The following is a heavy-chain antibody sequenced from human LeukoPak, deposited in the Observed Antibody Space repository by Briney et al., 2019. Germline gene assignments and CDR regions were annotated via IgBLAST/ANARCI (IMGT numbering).Heavy chain of an antibody. Sequence: GGSLRLSCAASGFTFSSYSMNWVRQAPGKGLELVSSISSSSSYIYYADSVKGRFTISRDNAKNSLYLQMNSLRAEDTAVYYCARPLQTYYYGMDVWGQGSTVTVPS. CDR1: GFTFSSYS. CDR3: ARPLQTYYYGMDV. CDR2: ISSSSSYI. J-gene: IGHJ6*02. V-gene: IGHV3-21*01.